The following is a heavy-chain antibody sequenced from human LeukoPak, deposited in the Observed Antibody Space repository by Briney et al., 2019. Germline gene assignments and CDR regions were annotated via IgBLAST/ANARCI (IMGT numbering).Heavy chain of an antibody. V-gene: IGHV3-53*01. CDR2: IYSGGSR. CDR1: GFSVSSNY. Sequence: GGSLRLSCAASGFSVSSNYMSWVRQAPGKGLEWVSIIYSGGSRYYADSVKGRFTISRDNSKNTLYLQMNTLRAEDTAVYYCARYKTAGDYFDYWGQGTLVTVSS. CDR3: ARYKTAGDYFDY. J-gene: IGHJ4*02. D-gene: IGHD2-21*02.